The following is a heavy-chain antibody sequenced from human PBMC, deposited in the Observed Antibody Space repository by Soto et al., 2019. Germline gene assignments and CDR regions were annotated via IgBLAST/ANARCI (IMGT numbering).Heavy chain of an antibody. D-gene: IGHD6-6*01. J-gene: IGHJ4*02. CDR3: VRVISSSLTYFDY. Sequence: PSETLSLTCTVSGGSISSYSWSWIRQPPGKGLEWIGYIFYSGGTHYNPSLKSRVTISVDTSKNQFSLKLTSVTAADTAVYYCVRVISSSLTYFDYWGQGTLVTVSS. CDR1: GGSISSYS. V-gene: IGHV4-59*01. CDR2: IFYSGGT.